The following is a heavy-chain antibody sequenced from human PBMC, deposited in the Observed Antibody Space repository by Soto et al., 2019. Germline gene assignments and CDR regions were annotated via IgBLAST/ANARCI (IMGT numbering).Heavy chain of an antibody. CDR1: GYTFTSYY. J-gene: IGHJ5*02. CDR2: INPSGGST. Sequence: ASVKVSCKASGYTFTSYYIHWVRQAPGQGLEWMGIINPSGGSTSYAQKFQGRVTITADESTSTAYMELSSLRSEDTAVYYCARGGRRAAVAGTRSWFDPWGQGTLVTVSS. V-gene: IGHV1-46*03. D-gene: IGHD6-13*01. CDR3: ARGGRRAAVAGTRSWFDP.